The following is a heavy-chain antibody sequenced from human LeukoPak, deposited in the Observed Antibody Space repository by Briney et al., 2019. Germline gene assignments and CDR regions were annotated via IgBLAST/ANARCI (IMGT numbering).Heavy chain of an antibody. Sequence: GGSLRLSCAASGFTFSSYAMHWVHQAPGKGLEWVAVISYDGSNKYYADSVKGRFTISRDNSKDTLYLQMNSLRAEDTAVYYCARATAMVLYYFDYWGQGTLVTVSS. CDR2: ISYDGSNK. J-gene: IGHJ4*01. CDR1: GFTFSSYA. D-gene: IGHD5-18*01. V-gene: IGHV3-30-3*01. CDR3: ARATAMVLYYFDY.